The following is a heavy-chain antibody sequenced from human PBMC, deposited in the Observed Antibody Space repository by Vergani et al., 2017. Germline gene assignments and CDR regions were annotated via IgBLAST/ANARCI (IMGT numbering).Heavy chain of an antibody. V-gene: IGHV3-30*03. CDR3: ATKSCGTPGCQIGYFRE. CDR1: GFTSSYYG. CDR2: ISYDGTQK. J-gene: IGHJ1*01. D-gene: IGHD1-1*01. Sequence: QVHLVESGGGVVQPGRSLRLSCVVSGFTSSYYGMHWVRQAPGKGLEWVAVISYDGTQKYYADSVKGRITISRDNSKSTLYLQMNSLRTEDTAVYYCATKSCGTPGCQIGYFREWGQGTLVIVS.